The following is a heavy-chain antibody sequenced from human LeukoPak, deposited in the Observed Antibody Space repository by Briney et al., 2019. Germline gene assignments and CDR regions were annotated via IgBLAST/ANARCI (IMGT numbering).Heavy chain of an antibody. V-gene: IGHV1-2*02. Sequence: GASVKVSCKASGYTFTGYYMHWVRQAPGQGLEWMGWINPNSGGTNYAQKFQGGVTMTRDTSISTAYMELSRLRSDDTAVYYCAREAVGATGDVDYWGQGTLVTVSS. CDR3: AREAVGATGDVDY. J-gene: IGHJ4*02. CDR2: INPNSGGT. D-gene: IGHD1-26*01. CDR1: GYTFTGYY.